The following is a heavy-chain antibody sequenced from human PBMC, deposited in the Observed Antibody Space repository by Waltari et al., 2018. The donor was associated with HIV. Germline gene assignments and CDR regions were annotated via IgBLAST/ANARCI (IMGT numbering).Heavy chain of an antibody. CDR2: INHSGST. CDR3: ARGHKYYNWFDP. V-gene: IGHV4-34*01. D-gene: IGHD3-10*01. Sequence: QVQLQQWGAGLLKPSETLSLTCAVYGGSFSGYYWSWIRQPPGKGLEWIGEINHSGSTNYNPSLKSRVTISVDTSKNQFSLKLSSVTAADTAVYYCARGHKYYNWFDPWGQGTLVTVSS. CDR1: GGSFSGYY. J-gene: IGHJ5*02.